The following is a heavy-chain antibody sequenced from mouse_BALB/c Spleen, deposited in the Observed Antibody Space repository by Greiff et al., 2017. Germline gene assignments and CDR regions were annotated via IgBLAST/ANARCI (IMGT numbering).Heavy chain of an antibody. CDR2: IYPGNSDT. Sequence: EVQLQESGTVLARPGASVKMSCKASGYTFTSYWMHWVKQRPGQGLEWIGAIYPGNSDTSYNQKFKGKAKLTAVTSTSTAYMELSSLTNEDSAVYYCTPYGSSPPYAMDYWGQGTSVTVSS. D-gene: IGHD1-1*01. J-gene: IGHJ4*01. CDR1: GYTFTSYW. V-gene: IGHV1-5*01. CDR3: TPYGSSPPYAMDY.